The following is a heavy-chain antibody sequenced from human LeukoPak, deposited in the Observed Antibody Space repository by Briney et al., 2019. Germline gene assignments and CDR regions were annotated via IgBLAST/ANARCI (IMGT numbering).Heavy chain of an antibody. Sequence: SETLSLTCTVSGGSISGTTYYWGWIRQPPGKGLEWIGSVYYSGSTYYNSSLKSRVTISVDTSKNQFSLKLSSVTAADTAVYFCARDKAGDSRFGRDAFDIWGQGTMVTVSS. CDR1: GGSISGTTYY. V-gene: IGHV4-39*07. CDR3: ARDKAGDSRFGRDAFDI. D-gene: IGHD3-10*01. CDR2: VYYSGST. J-gene: IGHJ3*02.